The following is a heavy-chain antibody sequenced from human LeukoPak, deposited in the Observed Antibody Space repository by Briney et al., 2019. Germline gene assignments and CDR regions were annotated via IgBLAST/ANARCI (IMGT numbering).Heavy chain of an antibody. J-gene: IGHJ1*01. CDR1: GSTFTRYY. D-gene: IGHD2-15*01. Sequence: ASVKVSCKASGSTFTRYYIHWVRQAPGQGLDWMGMINPSSGSTRFAQMFQDRVTMTRDTSTSTVYMELSSLRSEDTAVYYCASYCGGGSCYPIGFQHWGQGTLVTVSS. CDR2: INPSSGST. CDR3: ASYCGGGSCYPIGFQH. V-gene: IGHV1-46*01.